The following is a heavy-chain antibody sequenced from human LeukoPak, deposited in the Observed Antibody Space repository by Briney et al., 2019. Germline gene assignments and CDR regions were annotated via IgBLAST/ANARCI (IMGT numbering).Heavy chain of an antibody. CDR1: GFTFSSYW. Sequence: GGSLRLSCAASGFTFSSYWMHWVRQAPGKGLVWVSRINGEGITTSYADSVKGRLTISRDNAKNTLYLQMNSLRAEDTAVYYCAREWNWGQGSLVTVSS. CDR2: INGEGITT. V-gene: IGHV3-74*01. CDR3: AREWN. J-gene: IGHJ4*02.